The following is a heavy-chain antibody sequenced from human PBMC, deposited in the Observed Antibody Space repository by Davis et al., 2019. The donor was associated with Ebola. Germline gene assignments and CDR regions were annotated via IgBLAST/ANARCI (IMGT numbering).Heavy chain of an antibody. CDR3: AKDSGWQMSP. V-gene: IGHV3-7*01. J-gene: IGHJ5*02. Sequence: PGGSLRLSCAASGFTFSPYSMSWVRQAPGRGLEWVPKIKQDGTEKYYPNSLKGRFTISRDNAKNSVYLQIYSRRVEDTAVYYCAKDSGWQMSPWGQGTLVTVSS. CDR1: GFTFSPYS. CDR2: IKQDGTEK. D-gene: IGHD6-19*01.